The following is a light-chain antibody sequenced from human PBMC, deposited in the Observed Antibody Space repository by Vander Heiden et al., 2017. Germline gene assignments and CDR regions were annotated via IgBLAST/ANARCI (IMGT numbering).Light chain of an antibody. CDR3: QQLYTWPLT. CDR2: DTS. CDR1: QSIDNR. V-gene: IGKV3-11*01. Sequence: EIVVTQSPATLSLSPGERATLSCRASQSIDNRLAWYQQKPGQAPRLLIDDTSKRATGIPARFSGSGSGTEFTLTINSLEPEDFAVYYCQQLYTWPLTFGGGTKVAIK. J-gene: IGKJ4*01.